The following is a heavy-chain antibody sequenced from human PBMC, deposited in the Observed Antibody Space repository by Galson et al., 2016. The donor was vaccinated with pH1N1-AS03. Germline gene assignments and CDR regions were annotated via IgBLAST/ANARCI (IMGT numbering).Heavy chain of an antibody. V-gene: IGHV3-53*04. D-gene: IGHD4-17*01. Sequence: LRLSCAASGVTIRSNYMNWVRQAPGKGLEWVSVIYSGGSTYYADSVKGRFTISRHNSKNTLFLQMNSLRAEDTAVYYCAKKAVTNRFFDLWGRGTLVTVSS. J-gene: IGHJ2*01. CDR3: AKKAVTNRFFDL. CDR2: IYSGGST. CDR1: GVTIRSNY.